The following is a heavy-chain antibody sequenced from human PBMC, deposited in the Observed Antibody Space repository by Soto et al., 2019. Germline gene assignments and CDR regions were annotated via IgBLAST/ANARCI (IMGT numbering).Heavy chain of an antibody. Sequence: QVQLVQSGAEVKKPGSSVKVSCKASGGTFSSYAISWVRQAPGQGLEWMGGIIPIFGTANYAQKFQGRVTITADEGTATGYMELRSVRCAGTAGYCWARAGGRQYSRSSLDYWGQGTPAAV. J-gene: IGHJ4*02. CDR1: GGTFSSYA. CDR3: ARAGGRQYSRSSLDY. CDR2: IIPIFGTA. D-gene: IGHD6-6*01. V-gene: IGHV1-69*12.